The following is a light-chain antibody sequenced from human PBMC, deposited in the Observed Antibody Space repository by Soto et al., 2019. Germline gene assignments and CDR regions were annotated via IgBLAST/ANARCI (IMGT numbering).Light chain of an antibody. V-gene: IGLV2-14*01. J-gene: IGLJ1*01. CDR3: SSYTSSSTQV. Sequence: QSALTQPASVSGSPGQSITISCTGSSSDVGGYNYVSWYQQHPGKAPKLMIYEVSNWPSGVSNRFSGSKSGNTASLTISGLQAEDEADYYCSSYTSSSTQVFGIGTKVTVL. CDR2: EVS. CDR1: SSDVGGYNY.